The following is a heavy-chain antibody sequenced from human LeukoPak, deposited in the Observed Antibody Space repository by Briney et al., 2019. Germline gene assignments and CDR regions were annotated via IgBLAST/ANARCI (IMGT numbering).Heavy chain of an antibody. CDR2: ISYDGSNK. V-gene: IGHV3-30-3*01. CDR3: ARDNRITMIVVVRPLDY. D-gene: IGHD3-22*01. Sequence: GGSLRLSCAASGFTFSSYAMHWVRQAPGKGLEWVAVISYDGSNKYYADSVKGRFTISRDNSKNTLYLQMNSLRAEDTAVYYCARDNRITMIVVVRPLDYWGQGTLVTVSS. J-gene: IGHJ4*02. CDR1: GFTFSSYA.